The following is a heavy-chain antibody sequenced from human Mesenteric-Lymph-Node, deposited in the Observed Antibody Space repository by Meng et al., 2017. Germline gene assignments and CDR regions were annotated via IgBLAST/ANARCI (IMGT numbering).Heavy chain of an antibody. V-gene: IGHV7-4-1*02. Sequence: QWQLVQSGAELKKPGASVKVSCKASGYTFTRHAINWVRQAPGQGLEWMGWMNTKAGNPTYAQGFTGRFVFSLDTSVSTAYLQISSLKAEDTAMYYCARDDNGAPDYWGQGTLVTVSS. CDR1: GYTFTRHA. D-gene: IGHD1-14*01. J-gene: IGHJ4*02. CDR3: ARDDNGAPDY. CDR2: MNTKAGNP.